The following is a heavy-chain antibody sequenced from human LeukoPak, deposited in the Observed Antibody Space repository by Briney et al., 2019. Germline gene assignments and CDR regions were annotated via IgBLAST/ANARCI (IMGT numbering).Heavy chain of an antibody. Sequence: ASVKVSCKASGYTFTSYGISWVRQAPGQGLEWMGWISAYNGNTNYAQKLQGRVTMTTATSTSTAYMELRSLRSDDTAVYYCARGDYDYVWGSYESLFDYWGQGTLVTVSS. CDR1: GYTFTSYG. V-gene: IGHV1-18*01. CDR3: ARGDYDYVWGSYESLFDY. CDR2: ISAYNGNT. J-gene: IGHJ4*02. D-gene: IGHD3-16*01.